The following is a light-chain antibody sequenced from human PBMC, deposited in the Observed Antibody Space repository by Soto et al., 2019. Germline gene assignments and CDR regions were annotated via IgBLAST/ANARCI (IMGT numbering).Light chain of an antibody. J-gene: IGKJ1*01. V-gene: IGKV1-33*01. CDR1: QDISNY. CDR3: QKYNSAPRT. CDR2: DAS. Sequence: DIQMTHSPSSLPGAVGDRVTMTCQASQDISNYLNWYQQKPGKAPKLLIYDASNLETGVPSRFSGSGSGTDFTLTSSSLQPEDVATYYCQKYNSAPRTCGQGTKVDIK.